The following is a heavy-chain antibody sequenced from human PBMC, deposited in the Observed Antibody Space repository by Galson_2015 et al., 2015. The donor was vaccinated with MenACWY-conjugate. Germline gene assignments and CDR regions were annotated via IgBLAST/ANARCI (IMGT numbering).Heavy chain of an antibody. Sequence: SLRLSCAASGFTFSNYAMSWVRQAPGKGLQWVSGISSAGGSTYYADSVKGRFTISRDNSKNTLYMQMNSLRAEDAAVYYCATTRNGQYDYWGQGTLVTVSS. J-gene: IGHJ4*02. D-gene: IGHD1-1*01. CDR2: ISSAGGST. CDR1: GFTFSNYA. CDR3: ATTRNGQYDY. V-gene: IGHV3-23*01.